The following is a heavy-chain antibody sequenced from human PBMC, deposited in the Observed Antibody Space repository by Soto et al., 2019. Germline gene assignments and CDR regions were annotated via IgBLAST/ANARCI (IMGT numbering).Heavy chain of an antibody. CDR2: ISWNSGSI. D-gene: IGHD2-2*01. Sequence: EVQLVESGGGLVQPGRSLRLSCAASGFTFDDYAMHWVRQALGKGLEWVSGISWNSGSIGYVDSVKGRFTISRDNAKNSLYLQMNSLRAEDTALYYCAKVYCSSTSCLHYFDYWGQGTLVTVSS. J-gene: IGHJ4*02. V-gene: IGHV3-9*01. CDR3: AKVYCSSTSCLHYFDY. CDR1: GFTFDDYA.